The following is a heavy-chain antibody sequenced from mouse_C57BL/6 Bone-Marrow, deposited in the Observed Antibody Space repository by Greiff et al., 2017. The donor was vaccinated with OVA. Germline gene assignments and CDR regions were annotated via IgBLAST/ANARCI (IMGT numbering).Heavy chain of an antibody. Sequence: EVQLQQSGPVLVKPGASVKMSCKASGYTFTDYYMNWVKQSHGKSLEWIGVINPYNGGTSYNQKFKGKATLTVDKSSSTAYMELNSLTSEDSAVYYCARFNYRFAYWGQGTLVTVPA. CDR3: ARFNYRFAY. J-gene: IGHJ3*01. CDR2: INPYNGGT. V-gene: IGHV1-19*01. CDR1: GYTFTDYY. D-gene: IGHD2-1*01.